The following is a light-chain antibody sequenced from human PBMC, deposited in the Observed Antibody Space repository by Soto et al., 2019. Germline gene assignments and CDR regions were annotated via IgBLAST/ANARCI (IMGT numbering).Light chain of an antibody. CDR2: GAS. Sequence: DIVLTQSPATLSLSPGERATLSCRASQSVSSYLAWYQQKPGQAPRLLIYGASTRATGIPARFSGSGSGTEFTLTISSLQSEDFAVYYCQQYNNWPQTFGQGTKVDIK. CDR3: QQYNNWPQT. J-gene: IGKJ1*01. CDR1: QSVSSY. V-gene: IGKV3-15*01.